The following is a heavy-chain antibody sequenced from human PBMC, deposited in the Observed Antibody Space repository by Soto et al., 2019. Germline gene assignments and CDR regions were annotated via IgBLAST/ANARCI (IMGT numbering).Heavy chain of an antibody. CDR3: ARGTTSDNSGYDWYFDL. CDR2: IYYSGST. D-gene: IGHD3-22*01. Sequence: SETLSLTCTVSGGSISGGDYYWSWIRQPPGKGLEWIGYIYYSGSTHYNPSLKSRAALSVDTSKNQFPLKLSSVTAADTAVYYCARGTTSDNSGYDWYFDLWGRGTLVTVSS. CDR1: GGSISGGDYY. J-gene: IGHJ2*01. V-gene: IGHV4-30-4*01.